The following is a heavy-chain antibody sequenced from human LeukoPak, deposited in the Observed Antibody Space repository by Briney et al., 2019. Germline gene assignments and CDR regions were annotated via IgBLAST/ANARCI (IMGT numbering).Heavy chain of an antibody. CDR1: GFTFSNYA. V-gene: IGHV3-23*01. CDR3: SKWGDYDVLTGYYDSDF. D-gene: IGHD3-9*01. J-gene: IGHJ4*02. Sequence: GGSLRLSCAASGFTFSNYAMSWVRQAPGKGLEWVSAIVGSGGSTYYADSVKGRFSISRDNSKNTLFLQMNSLRVEDAALYYCSKWGDYDVLTGYYDSDFWGQGTLVTVSS. CDR2: IVGSGGST.